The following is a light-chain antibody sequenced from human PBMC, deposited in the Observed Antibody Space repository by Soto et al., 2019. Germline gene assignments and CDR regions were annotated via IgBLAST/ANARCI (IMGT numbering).Light chain of an antibody. Sequence: QSALTQPPSASGSPGQSVTISCTGASSDVGGYNYVSWFQQHPGKAPKLLIYEVTNRPSGVPDRFSGSKSDNTASLTVSGLQSVDEPDYSSSAYAVSTTAVF. CDR3: SAYAVSTTAV. CDR2: EVT. CDR1: SSDVGGYNY. V-gene: IGLV2-8*01. J-gene: IGLJ1*01.